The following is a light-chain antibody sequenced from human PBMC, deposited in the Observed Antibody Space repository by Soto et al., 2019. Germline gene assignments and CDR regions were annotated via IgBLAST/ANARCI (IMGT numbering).Light chain of an antibody. CDR1: SSDVGGYDF. V-gene: IGLV2-14*03. J-gene: IGLJ2*01. CDR3: SSYTSSRGV. Sequence: QSALTQPASVSGSLGQSITISCTGTSSDVGGYDFVSWYQQYPGKAPKLMIYEVTNRPSGVSNRFSGSKSGNTASLTISGLQAEDEADYYCSSYTSSRGVFGGGTQLTVL. CDR2: EVT.